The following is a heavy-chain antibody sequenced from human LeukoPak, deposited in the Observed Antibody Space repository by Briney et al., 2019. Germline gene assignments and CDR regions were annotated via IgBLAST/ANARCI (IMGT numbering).Heavy chain of an antibody. V-gene: IGHV1-18*01. CDR3: ARWGLVAPGTYYYYYMDV. J-gene: IGHJ6*03. Sequence: ASVNVSFQSSGYTFPHYGVNWVRPAPGQGLAWMGWINAYNGDTHYAQKLQGRLTMTTDTCKSMAFMQLRSLRPDDTAVYFCARWGLVAPGTYYYYYMDVWGRGTTVTVSS. CDR2: INAYNGDT. D-gene: IGHD2-2*01. CDR1: GYTFPHYG.